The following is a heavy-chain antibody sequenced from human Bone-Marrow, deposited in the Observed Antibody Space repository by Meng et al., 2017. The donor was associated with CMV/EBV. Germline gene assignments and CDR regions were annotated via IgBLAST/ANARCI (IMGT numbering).Heavy chain of an antibody. CDR3: ARDPKLPFGQWEFYYYYGMDV. Sequence: GGSLRLTCAASGFTFSDYYMSWIRQAPGKGLEWVSYISSSGSTIYYADSVKGRFTISRDNAKNSLYLQMNSLRAEDTAVYYCARDPKLPFGQWEFYYYYGMDVWGQGTTVTGSS. D-gene: IGHD3-10*01. J-gene: IGHJ6*01. V-gene: IGHV3-11*04. CDR1: GFTFSDYY. CDR2: ISSSGSTI.